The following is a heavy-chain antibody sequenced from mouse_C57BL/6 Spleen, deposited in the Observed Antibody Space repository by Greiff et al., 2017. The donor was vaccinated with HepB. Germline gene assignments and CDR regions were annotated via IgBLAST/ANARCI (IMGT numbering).Heavy chain of an antibody. J-gene: IGHJ4*01. CDR2: IDPETGGT. CDR1: GYTFTDYE. Sequence: VQLQQSGAELVRPGASVTLSCKASGYTFTDYEMHWVKQTPVHGLEWIGAIDPETGGTAYNQKFKGKAILTADKSSSTAYMELRSLTSEDSAVYYCTRYYDYGGYYYAMDYWGQGTSVTVSS. CDR3: TRYYDYGGYYYAMDY. D-gene: IGHD2-4*01. V-gene: IGHV1-15*01.